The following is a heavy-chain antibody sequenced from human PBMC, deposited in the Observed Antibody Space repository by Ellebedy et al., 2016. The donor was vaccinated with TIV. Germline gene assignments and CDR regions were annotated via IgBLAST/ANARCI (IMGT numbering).Heavy chain of an antibody. J-gene: IGHJ3*02. CDR3: ARVKHIQLSDSSGYYYVKAFDI. Sequence: AASVKVSCKASGYTFTSYDINWVRQATGQGLEWMGWMNPNSGNTGYAQKFQGRVTMTRSTSVSTAYMELSSLRSEDTAEYYCARVKHIQLSDSSGYYYVKAFDIWGQGTMVTVSS. CDR1: GYTFTSYD. D-gene: IGHD3-22*01. CDR2: MNPNSGNT. V-gene: IGHV1-8*01.